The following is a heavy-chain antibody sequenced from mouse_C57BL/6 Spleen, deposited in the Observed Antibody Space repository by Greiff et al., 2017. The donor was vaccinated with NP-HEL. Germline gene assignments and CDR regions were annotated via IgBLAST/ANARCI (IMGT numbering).Heavy chain of an antibody. D-gene: IGHD2-1*01. CDR3: AIYYGNYPFAY. CDR2: ISYDGSN. CDR1: GYSITSGYY. V-gene: IGHV3-6*01. Sequence: EVKLQESGPGLVKPSQSLSLTCSVTGYSITSGYYWNWIRQFPGNKLEWMGYISYDGSNNYNPSLKNRISITRDTSKNQFFLKLNSVTTEDTATYYCAIYYGNYPFAYWGQGTLVTVSA. J-gene: IGHJ3*01.